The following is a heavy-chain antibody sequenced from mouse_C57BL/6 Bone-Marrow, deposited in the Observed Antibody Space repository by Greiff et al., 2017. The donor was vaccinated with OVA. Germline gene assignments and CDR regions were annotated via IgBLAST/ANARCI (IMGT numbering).Heavy chain of an antibody. D-gene: IGHD1-1*01. CDR3: AFYYYGSSYYFDY. CDR2: IDPSDSYT. J-gene: IGHJ2*01. Sequence: QVQLQQPGAELVRPGTSVKLSCKASGYTFTSYWMHWVKQRPGQGLEWIGVIDPSDSYTNYNQKFKGKATLTVDTSSTTAYMQLSSLTSADSAVYYCAFYYYGSSYYFDYWGKGTTLTVSS. V-gene: IGHV1-59*01. CDR1: GYTFTSYW.